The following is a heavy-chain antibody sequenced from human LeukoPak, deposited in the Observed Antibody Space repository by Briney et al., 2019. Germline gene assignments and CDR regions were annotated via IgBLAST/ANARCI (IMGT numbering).Heavy chain of an antibody. Sequence: SGPTLVNPTQTLTLTCTFSGFSLTTSGMCVSWIRQPPGKGLEWIGYIYYSGSTNYNPSLKSRVTISVDTSKNQFSLKLSSVTAADTAVYYCARGPGTYWGQGTLVTVSS. J-gene: IGHJ4*02. CDR2: IYYSGST. CDR3: ARGPGTY. D-gene: IGHD3-10*01. V-gene: IGHV4-61*08. CDR1: GFSLTTSGMC.